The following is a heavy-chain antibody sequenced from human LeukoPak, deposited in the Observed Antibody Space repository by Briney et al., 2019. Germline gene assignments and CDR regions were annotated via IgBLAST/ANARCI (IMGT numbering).Heavy chain of an antibody. V-gene: IGHV3-74*01. CDR2: INSDGSST. J-gene: IGHJ4*02. CDR1: GFTFSSYW. D-gene: IGHD3-22*01. Sequence: GGSLRLSCAASGFTFSSYWMHWVRQAPGKGLVWVSRINSDGSSTSCADSVKGRFTISRDNAKNTLYLQMNSLRAEDTAVYYCASPYYYDSSGYLHYWGQGTLVTVSS. CDR3: ASPYYYDSSGYLHY.